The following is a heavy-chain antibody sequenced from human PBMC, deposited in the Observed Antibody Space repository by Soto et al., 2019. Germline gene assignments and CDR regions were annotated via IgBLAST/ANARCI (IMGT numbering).Heavy chain of an antibody. Sequence: SETLSLTCAIYGGSFSGYYWSWIRQPPGKGLEWIGEINHSGSTNYNPSLKSRVTISVDTSKNQFSLKLSSVTAADTAVYYCARGSGRAVAGKDYYYYYGMDVWGQGTTVT. V-gene: IGHV4-34*01. CDR1: GGSFSGYY. J-gene: IGHJ6*02. CDR3: ARGSGRAVAGKDYYYYYGMDV. D-gene: IGHD6-19*01. CDR2: INHSGST.